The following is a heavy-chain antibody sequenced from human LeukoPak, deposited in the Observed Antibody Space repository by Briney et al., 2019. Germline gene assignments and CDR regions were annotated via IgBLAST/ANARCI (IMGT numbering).Heavy chain of an antibody. CDR2: ISSSSSYI. D-gene: IGHD2-8*01. Sequence: GGSLRLSCAASGFTFSSYSMNWVRQAPGKGLEWVSSISSSSSYIYYADSVKGRFTISRDNAKNSLYLQMNNLRAEDTAVYYCARGPTDIVLMVYAIGGFDYWGQGTLVTVSS. CDR1: GFTFSSYS. V-gene: IGHV3-21*01. J-gene: IGHJ4*02. CDR3: ARGPTDIVLMVYAIGGFDY.